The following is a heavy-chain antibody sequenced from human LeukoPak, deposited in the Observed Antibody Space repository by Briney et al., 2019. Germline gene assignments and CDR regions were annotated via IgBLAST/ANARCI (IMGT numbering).Heavy chain of an antibody. CDR3: AREVDYDYVWGSYRIFDY. Sequence: SETLSLTCTVFGGSISSHYWSWIRQPPGKGLEWIGYIYYSGSTNYNPSLKSRVTISVDTSKNQFSLKLSSATAADTAVYYCAREVDYDYVWGSYRIFDYWGQGTLVTVSS. D-gene: IGHD3-16*02. CDR2: IYYSGST. J-gene: IGHJ4*02. V-gene: IGHV4-59*11. CDR1: GGSISSHY.